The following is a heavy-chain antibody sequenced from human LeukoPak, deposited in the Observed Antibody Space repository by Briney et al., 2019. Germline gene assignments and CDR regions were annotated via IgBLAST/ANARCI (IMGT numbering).Heavy chain of an antibody. J-gene: IGHJ6*03. CDR2: MNPNSGNT. D-gene: IGHD5-18*01. V-gene: IGHV1-8*01. CDR1: GYTFTSYD. Sequence: GASVKVSRKASGYTFTSYDINWVRQATGQGLEWMGWMNPNSGNTGYAQKFQGRVTMTRNTSISTAYMELSSLRSEDTAVYYCARGFTALPYYYYYMDVWGKGTTVTVSS. CDR3: ARGFTALPYYYYYMDV.